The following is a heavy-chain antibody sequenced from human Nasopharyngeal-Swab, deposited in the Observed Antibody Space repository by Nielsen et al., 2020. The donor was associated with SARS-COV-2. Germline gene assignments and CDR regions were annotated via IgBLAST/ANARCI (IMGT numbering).Heavy chain of an antibody. V-gene: IGHV5-51*01. CDR1: GYSFTSYW. D-gene: IGHD5-12*01. J-gene: IGHJ3*02. CDR3: ASSDIVATFDAFDI. CDR2: IYPGDSDT. Sequence: KVSCKGSGYSFTSYWISWVRQMPGEGLEWMGIIYPGDSDTRYSPSFQGQVTISADKSISTAYLQWSSLKASDTAMYYCASSDIVATFDAFDIWGQGTMVTVSS.